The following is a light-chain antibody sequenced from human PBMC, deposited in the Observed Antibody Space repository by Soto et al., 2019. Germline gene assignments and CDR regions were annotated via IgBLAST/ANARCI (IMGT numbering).Light chain of an antibody. J-gene: IGLJ1*01. V-gene: IGLV2-8*01. Sequence: QCSLTLLASASGSLGQSQRLSCVGHSSDIGDYNYVSWYQQHPGKAPKLMIYEVTKRPSGVPDRFSGSTSGNTASLTVSGLQADDEADYCRRSYAGTDNFVFGTGTKVTVL. CDR2: EVT. CDR3: RSYAGTDNFV. CDR1: SSDIGDYNY.